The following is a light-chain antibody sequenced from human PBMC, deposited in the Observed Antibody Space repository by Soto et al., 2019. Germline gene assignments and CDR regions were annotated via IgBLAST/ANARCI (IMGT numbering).Light chain of an antibody. V-gene: IGKV1-5*03. CDR3: QQYSSDST. J-gene: IGKJ1*01. CDR1: QNINTW. CDR2: RAS. Sequence: IQMTQSPSTLSASVGDRVTITCRASQNINTWLAWYQQKPGKAPRLLIYRASSLENGGPSRFGGRGSGTQFIFTISSLQPDDSATYYGQQYSSDSTFGQGTKVEIK.